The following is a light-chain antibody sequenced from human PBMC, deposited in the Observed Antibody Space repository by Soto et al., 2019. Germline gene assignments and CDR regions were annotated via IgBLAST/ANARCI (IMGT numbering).Light chain of an antibody. V-gene: IGKV3-15*01. CDR3: HHRSNWPLT. CDR1: QSVSSN. Sequence: EIVMTQSPATLSVSPGERATLSCRASQSVSSNLAWYQQKPGQAPRLLIYGASTRATGIPARLSGSGSGTDFTLTISSLEPEDFAVYYCHHRSNWPLTFGGGTKVDIK. CDR2: GAS. J-gene: IGKJ4*01.